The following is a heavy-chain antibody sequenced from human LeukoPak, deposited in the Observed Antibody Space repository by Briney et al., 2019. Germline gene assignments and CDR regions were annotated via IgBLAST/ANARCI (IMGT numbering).Heavy chain of an antibody. Sequence: AGGSLRLSCAASGFTVSSNYMSWVRQAPGKGLEWVSVIYSGGSTYYADSVKGRFTISRENSKNTLYLQMNSLRAEDTAVYYCAKVRLYGDYPEIDYWGQGTLVAVSS. J-gene: IGHJ4*02. CDR1: GFTVSSNY. CDR2: IYSGGST. V-gene: IGHV3-53*01. CDR3: AKVRLYGDYPEIDY. D-gene: IGHD4-17*01.